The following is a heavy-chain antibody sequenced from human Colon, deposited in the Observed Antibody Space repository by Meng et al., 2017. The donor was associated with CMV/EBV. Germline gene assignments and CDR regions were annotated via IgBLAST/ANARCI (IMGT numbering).Heavy chain of an antibody. Sequence: GGSLRLSCAASGFTFSDFAMGWVRQAPGKGLDWVSAITGRSTDTYYADSVKGRFTIFRDNSNNMLYLQMHSLRAADTAVYFCAKESGYGFLGSNYFDSWGQGTLVTVSS. CDR3: AKESGYGFLGSNYFDS. J-gene: IGHJ4*02. D-gene: IGHD3-16*01. CDR2: ITGRSTDT. CDR1: GFTFSDFA. V-gene: IGHV3-23*01.